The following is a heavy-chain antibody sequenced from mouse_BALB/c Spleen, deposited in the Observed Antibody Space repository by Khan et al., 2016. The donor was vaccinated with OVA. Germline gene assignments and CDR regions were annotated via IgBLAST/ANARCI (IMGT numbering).Heavy chain of an antibody. CDR2: INPSSGYT. CDR1: GYTFTSYT. V-gene: IGHV1-4*01. D-gene: IGHD2-14*01. Sequence: QVQLQQSGAELARPGASVKMSCKASGYTFTSYTIHWVKQRPGQGLEWIGYINPSSGYTNYNQMFKDKATLTADKSSSTAYMQLSSLTSEDSAGYDWAREGAYYRSDGWFAYWGQGTLVTVSA. J-gene: IGHJ3*01. CDR3: AREGAYYRSDGWFAY.